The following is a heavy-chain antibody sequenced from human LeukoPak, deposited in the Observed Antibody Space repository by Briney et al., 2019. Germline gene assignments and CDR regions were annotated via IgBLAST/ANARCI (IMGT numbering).Heavy chain of an antibody. CDR1: GFSFSGYG. J-gene: IGHJ4*02. Sequence: GGSLRLSCAASGFSFSGYGMHWVRQGPGKGLEWVAFIRSDGSNKYYADSVKGRFTVSRDNSKKTLYLQMNSLRGEETAVYYCAKDHCSRCPEDDYFDYWGQGTLVTVSS. CDR2: IRSDGSNK. D-gene: IGHD2-15*01. CDR3: AKDHCSRCPEDDYFDY. V-gene: IGHV3-30*02.